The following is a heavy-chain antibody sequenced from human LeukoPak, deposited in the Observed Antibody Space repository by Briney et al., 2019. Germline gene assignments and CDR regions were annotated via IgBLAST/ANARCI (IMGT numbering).Heavy chain of an antibody. J-gene: IGHJ4*02. CDR2: INRSGST. Sequence: PSETLSLTCTVSGGSISSYYWSWIRQPPAKGLEWIGEINRSGSTNYNPSLKSRVTISVDTSKNQFSLKLSSVTAADTAVYYCARGSGSYGFDYWGQGTLVTVSS. CDR1: GGSISSYY. CDR3: ARGSGSYGFDY. V-gene: IGHV4-34*01. D-gene: IGHD1-26*01.